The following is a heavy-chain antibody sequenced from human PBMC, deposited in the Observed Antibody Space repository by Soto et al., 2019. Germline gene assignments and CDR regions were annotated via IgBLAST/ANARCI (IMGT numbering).Heavy chain of an antibody. CDR2: IYYSGST. D-gene: IGHD3-10*01. V-gene: IGHV4-31*03. J-gene: IGHJ4*02. Sequence: QVQLQESGPGLVKPSQTLSLTCTVSGGSISSSGYNWSWIRQHPGKGLEWIGYIYYSGSTYYNPSLKRRVTXSXXXSXXQFSLKLSSVTAADTAVYFCARYGSGSYYPTTFDYWGQGTLVTVSS. CDR3: ARYGSGSYYPTTFDY. CDR1: GGSISSSGYN.